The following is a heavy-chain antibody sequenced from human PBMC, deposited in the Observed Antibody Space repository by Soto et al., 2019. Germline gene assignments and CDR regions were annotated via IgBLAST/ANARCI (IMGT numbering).Heavy chain of an antibody. CDR2: ISYDGSNK. D-gene: IGHD3-22*01. CDR3: AKDQYDSSGYYLYYYYGMDV. V-gene: IGHV3-30*18. Sequence: PGGSLILSCAASGFTFSSYCMHWVRQAPGKGLEWVAAISYDGSNKYYADSVKGRFTISRDNSKNTLYLQMNSLRAEDTAVYYCAKDQYDSSGYYLYYYYGMDVWGQGTTVTVSS. CDR1: GFTFSSYC. J-gene: IGHJ6*02.